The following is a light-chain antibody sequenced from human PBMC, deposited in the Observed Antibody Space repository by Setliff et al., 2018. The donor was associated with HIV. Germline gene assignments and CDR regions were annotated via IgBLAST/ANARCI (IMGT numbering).Light chain of an antibody. CDR2: EVN. CDR1: SSDVGDYNY. V-gene: IGLV2-14*01. CDR3: TSYTTTSTYV. J-gene: IGLJ1*01. Sequence: QSVLAQPASVSGSPGQSITISCTGTSSDVGDYNYVSWYQQHPGKAPKLMIYEVNNRPSGVSNRFSGSKSGNTASLTISGPQAEDEADCYCTSYTTTSTYVFGTGTKV.